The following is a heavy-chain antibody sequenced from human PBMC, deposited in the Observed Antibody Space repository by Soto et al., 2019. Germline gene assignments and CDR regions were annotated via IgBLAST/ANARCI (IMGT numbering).Heavy chain of an antibody. D-gene: IGHD6-19*01. V-gene: IGHV3-53*01. J-gene: IGHJ4*02. CDR3: ATSYSSGWYVRLDY. CDR1: GFTVSSNY. Sequence: EVQLVESGGGLIQPGGSLRLSCAAYGFTVSSNYMSWVRQAPGEGLEWVSGIYSGGSTYYADSVKGRFTISRDNSKNTLYLQMNSLRAEDTAVYYCATSYSSGWYVRLDYWCQGTLVTVSS. CDR2: IYSGGST.